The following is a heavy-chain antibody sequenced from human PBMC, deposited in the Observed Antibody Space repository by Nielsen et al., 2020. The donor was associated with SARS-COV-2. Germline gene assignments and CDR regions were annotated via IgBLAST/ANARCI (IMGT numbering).Heavy chain of an antibody. J-gene: IGHJ4*02. CDR2: IYYSGST. Sequence: SATLSLTCTVSGGPISSSSYYWGWIRQPPGKGLEWIGYIYYSGSTYYNPSLKSRVTISVDTSKNQFSLKLSSVTAADTAVYYCARGYCSGGSCYSGFFDYWGQGTLVTVSS. V-gene: IGHV4-31*03. CDR1: GGPISSSSYY. CDR3: ARGYCSGGSCYSGFFDY. D-gene: IGHD2-15*01.